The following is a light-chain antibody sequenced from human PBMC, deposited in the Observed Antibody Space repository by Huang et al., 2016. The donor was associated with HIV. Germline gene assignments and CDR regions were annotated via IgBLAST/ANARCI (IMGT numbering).Light chain of an antibody. J-gene: IGKJ3*01. CDR2: GAS. Sequence: EVVMTQSPATLSVSPGERATLFCRASQSLSTNLAWYQQKPGQPPRLLIYGASTRATGGPARFSGSGSGTDFTLTISSLQPEDFAVYYGQQYDDWPPVTFGPGTKVDFK. CDR3: QQYDDWPPVT. CDR1: QSLSTN. V-gene: IGKV3-15*01.